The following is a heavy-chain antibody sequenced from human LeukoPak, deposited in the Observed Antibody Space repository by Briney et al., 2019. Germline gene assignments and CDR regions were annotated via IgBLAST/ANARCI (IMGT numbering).Heavy chain of an antibody. D-gene: IGHD3-16*01. V-gene: IGHV3-73*01. CDR3: TRAGDDYVWEDFDY. CDR1: GFTFSGSA. Sequence: GGSLKLSCAASGFTFSGSAMHWVRQASGKGLEWVGRIRSKANSYATAYAASVKGRFTISRDDSKNTAYMQMNSLKTEDTAVYYCTRAGDDYVWEDFDYWGQGTLVTVSS. CDR2: IRSKANSYAT. J-gene: IGHJ4*02.